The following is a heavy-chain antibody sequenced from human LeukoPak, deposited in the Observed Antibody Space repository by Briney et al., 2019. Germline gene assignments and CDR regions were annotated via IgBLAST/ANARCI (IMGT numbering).Heavy chain of an antibody. CDR2: ISTSGSTI. CDR1: GFTFSSYE. Sequence: PGGSLRLSCAASGFTFSSYEMNWVRQAPGKGLEWVSYISTSGSTIYYADSVKGRSTISRDSAKNSLYLQMNSLRAEDTAVYYCARELVVAGAFDIWGQGTMVTVSS. CDR3: ARELVVAGAFDI. D-gene: IGHD2-2*01. V-gene: IGHV3-48*03. J-gene: IGHJ3*02.